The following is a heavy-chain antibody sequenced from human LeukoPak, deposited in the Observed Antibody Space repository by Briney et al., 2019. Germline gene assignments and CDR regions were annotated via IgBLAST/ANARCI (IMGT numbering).Heavy chain of an antibody. D-gene: IGHD2-8*01. CDR3: ATAPYCTNGVCYLGPDY. CDR2: FDPEDGET. J-gene: IGHJ4*02. CDR1: GYTLTELS. V-gene: IGHV1-24*01. Sequence: ASVKVSCKVSGYTLTELSMHWVRQAPGKGLEWMGGFDPEDGETIYAQKFQGRVTMTEDTFTDTAYMELSSLRSEDTAVYYCATAPYCTNGVCYLGPDYWGQGTLVTVSS.